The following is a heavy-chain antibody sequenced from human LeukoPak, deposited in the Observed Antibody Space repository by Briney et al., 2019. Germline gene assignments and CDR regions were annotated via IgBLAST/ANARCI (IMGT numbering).Heavy chain of an antibody. CDR3: ASERSGFNPNFDY. V-gene: IGHV4-30-2*01. CDR1: GGSISSGGYS. Sequence: SQTLSLTCAVSGGSISSGGYSWSWIRQPPGKGLEWIGYIYHSGSTYYNPSLKSRVTISVDTSKNQFSLKLSSVTAADTAVYYCASERSGFNPNFDYWGQGTLVTVSS. CDR2: IYHSGST. D-gene: IGHD3-3*01. J-gene: IGHJ4*02.